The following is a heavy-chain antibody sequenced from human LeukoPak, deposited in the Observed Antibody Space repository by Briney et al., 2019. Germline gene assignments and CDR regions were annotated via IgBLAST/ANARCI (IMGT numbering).Heavy chain of an antibody. CDR1: GGTFSDYA. D-gene: IGHD3-22*01. Sequence: SVKVSCKASGGTFSDYALNWVRQAPGQGLEWMGVFIPILGTANSTQKFQGRVTITADISTNTVYMELSSLRSEDTAVYYCARARYYDSSGYYRNYYYYYMDVWGKGTTVTISS. CDR2: FIPILGTA. V-gene: IGHV1-69*10. CDR3: ARARYYDSSGYYRNYYYYYMDV. J-gene: IGHJ6*03.